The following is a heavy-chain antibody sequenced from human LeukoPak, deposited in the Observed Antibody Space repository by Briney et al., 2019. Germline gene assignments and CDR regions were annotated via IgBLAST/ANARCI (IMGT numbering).Heavy chain of an antibody. D-gene: IGHD3-10*01. J-gene: IGHJ4*02. V-gene: IGHV4-4*02. CDR2: MYHSGST. CDR3: ALGTMIRGVIKSPFDY. Sequence: PSGTLSLTCAVSGGSIDNSNWWSWVRQAPGKGLEWIGEMYHSGSTNYNPSLKSRVTISVDKSKNQFSLKLSSVTAADTDVYYCALGTMIRGVIKSPFDYWGQGTLVTVSS. CDR1: GGSIDNSNW.